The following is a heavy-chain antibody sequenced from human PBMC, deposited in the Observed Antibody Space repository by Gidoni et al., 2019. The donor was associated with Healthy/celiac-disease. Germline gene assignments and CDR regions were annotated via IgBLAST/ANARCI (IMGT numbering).Heavy chain of an antibody. CDR3: ARVPAFLWFGELSGAFDI. D-gene: IGHD3-10*01. CDR1: GYTFTGYY. J-gene: IGHJ3*02. Sequence: QVQLVQSGAEVKTPGASVKVSCRASGYTFTGYYMHWVRQAPGQGLEWMGWINPNSGGTNYAQKFQGRVTMTRDTSISTAYIELSRLRSDDTAVYYCARVPAFLWFGELSGAFDIWGQGTMVTVSS. V-gene: IGHV1-2*02. CDR2: INPNSGGT.